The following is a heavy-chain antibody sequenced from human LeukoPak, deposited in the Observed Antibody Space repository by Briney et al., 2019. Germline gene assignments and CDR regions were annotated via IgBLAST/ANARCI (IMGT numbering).Heavy chain of an antibody. J-gene: IGHJ4*02. D-gene: IGHD5-12*01. Sequence: GGSLRLSCAASGFTFSSYGMHWVRQAPGKGLEWVAFIRYDGSNKYYADSVKGRFTISRDNSKNTLYLQMNSLRAEDTAVYYCAKDMQTWPRFPDYWGQGTLVTVSS. CDR1: GFTFSSYG. CDR3: AKDMQTWPRFPDY. V-gene: IGHV3-30*02. CDR2: IRYDGSNK.